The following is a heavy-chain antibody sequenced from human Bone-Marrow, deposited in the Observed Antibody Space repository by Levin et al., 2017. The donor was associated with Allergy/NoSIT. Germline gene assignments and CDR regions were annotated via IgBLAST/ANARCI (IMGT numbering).Heavy chain of an antibody. CDR3: ALPTRIGDFDY. Sequence: PSETLSLTCAASGFTFSSYAMSWVRQAPGKGLEWISAITGSGGTTSYADSVKGRFTTSRDNSKNTVSLQMNSLRAEDTAVYYCALPTRIGDFDYWGQGTLVTVSS. J-gene: IGHJ4*02. CDR2: ITGSGGTT. D-gene: IGHD2-15*01. V-gene: IGHV3-23*01. CDR1: GFTFSSYA.